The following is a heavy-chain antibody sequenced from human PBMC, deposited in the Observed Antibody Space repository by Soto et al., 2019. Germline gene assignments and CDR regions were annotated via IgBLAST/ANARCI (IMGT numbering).Heavy chain of an antibody. CDR2: IYHSGST. CDR3: ARLGIGWEFPFDY. Sequence: QVQLQESGPGLVKPSETLSLTCIVSGGSVSNDAYYWSWIRQPPGKGLEWIGYIYHSGSTYYNPSLKSRVTISADTSANQFSLKESSVTAADTAVYYCARLGIGWEFPFDYWGQGTLVNVSS. D-gene: IGHD1-26*01. J-gene: IGHJ4*02. V-gene: IGHV4-61*08. CDR1: GGSVSNDAYY.